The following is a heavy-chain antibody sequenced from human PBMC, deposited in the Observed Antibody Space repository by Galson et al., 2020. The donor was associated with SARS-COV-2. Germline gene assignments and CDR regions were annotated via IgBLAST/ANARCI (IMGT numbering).Heavy chain of an antibody. Sequence: GGSLRLSCAASGFTFSSYAMSWVRQAPGKGLEWVSAISGSGGSTYYADSVKGRFTISRDNSKNTLYLQMNSLRAEDTAVYYCAKDATVRQWRVRGPTRHHFDYWGQGTLVTVSS. J-gene: IGHJ4*02. D-gene: IGHD6-19*01. CDR1: GFTFSSYA. CDR2: ISGSGGST. CDR3: AKDATVRQWRVRGPTRHHFDY. V-gene: IGHV3-23*01.